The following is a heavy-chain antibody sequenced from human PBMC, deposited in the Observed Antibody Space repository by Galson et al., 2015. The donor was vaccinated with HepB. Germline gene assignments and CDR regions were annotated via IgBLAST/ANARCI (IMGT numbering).Heavy chain of an antibody. CDR3: ARSLMDGWTVGADY. D-gene: IGHD4-23*01. CDR2: MNPNSGDT. J-gene: IGHJ4*02. Sequence: SVKVSCKASGYTFTNYDINWVRQATGQGLEWMGWMNPNSGDTGYTQKFQGRVTMTRNTSISTAYMELSSLRSEDTAVYYCARSLMDGWTVGADYWGQGTLVTVSS. V-gene: IGHV1-8*01. CDR1: GYTFTNYD.